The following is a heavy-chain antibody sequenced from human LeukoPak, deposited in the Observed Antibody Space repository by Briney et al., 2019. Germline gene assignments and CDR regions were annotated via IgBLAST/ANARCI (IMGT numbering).Heavy chain of an antibody. CDR2: ISYDGSNK. J-gene: IGHJ4*02. D-gene: IGHD6-13*01. Sequence: PGGSLRLSCAASGFTFSSYGMHWVCQAPGKGLEWVAVISYDGSNKYYADSVKGRFTISRDNSKNTLYLQMNSLRAEDTAVYYCAKEGESSGWYFAFVDYWGQGTLVTVSS. CDR1: GFTFSSYG. CDR3: AKEGESSGWYFAFVDY. V-gene: IGHV3-30*18.